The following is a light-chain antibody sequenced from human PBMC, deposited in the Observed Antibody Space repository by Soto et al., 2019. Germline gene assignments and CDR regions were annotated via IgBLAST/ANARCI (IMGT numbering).Light chain of an antibody. CDR1: QSLDRNY. J-gene: IGKJ4*01. Sequence: DIVLTQSPGTLSLSPGERATLSCRTSQSLDRNYLAWYQQKPGQAPRLLIYGASTRAAGVPDRFSGSGSGTDFTLTISRVEVEDSAVYYCQQYDRRPLPFGGGTKVEIK. CDR3: QQYDRRPLP. V-gene: IGKV3-20*01. CDR2: GAS.